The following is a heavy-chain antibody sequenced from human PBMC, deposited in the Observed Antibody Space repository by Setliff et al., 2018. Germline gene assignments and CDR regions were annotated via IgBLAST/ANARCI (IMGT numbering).Heavy chain of an antibody. CDR1: DDSISSRHYY. CDR2: IYTSWST. Sequence: PSETLSLTCNVSDDSISSRHYYWSWIRQPAGKGLEWLGQIYTSWSTNYNPSLKSRVTISLDKSNNQFSLKLTSVTAADTAVYYCAKGGGRYHSDSWGQGILVTVSS. J-gene: IGHJ4*02. CDR3: AKGGGRYHSDS. V-gene: IGHV4-61*09. D-gene: IGHD1-1*01.